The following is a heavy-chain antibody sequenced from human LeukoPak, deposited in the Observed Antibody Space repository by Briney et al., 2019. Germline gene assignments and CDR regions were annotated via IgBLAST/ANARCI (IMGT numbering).Heavy chain of an antibody. J-gene: IGHJ4*02. CDR2: IYYSGST. V-gene: IGHV4-39*07. D-gene: IGHD4-17*01. CDR3: ARVHGDYAGYFDY. CDR1: GGSISSSSYY. Sequence: KPSETLSLTCTVSGGSISSSSYYWGWIRQPPGKGLEWIGSIYYSGSTYYNPSLKSRVTISVDTSKNQFSLKLSSVTAADTAVYYCARVHGDYAGYFDYWGQGTLVTVSS.